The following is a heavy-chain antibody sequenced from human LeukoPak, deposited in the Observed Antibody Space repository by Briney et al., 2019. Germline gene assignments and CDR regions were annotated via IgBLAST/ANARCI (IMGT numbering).Heavy chain of an antibody. V-gene: IGHV3-21*01. CDR2: LSGSNNYI. CDR3: ARGYTHGLDV. CDR1: GFTFSSYI. Sequence: GGSLRLSCAASGFTFSSYIMNWVRQAPTKALEWVSSLSGSNNYIYYAESVKGRFTISRDNAKNSLYLQMNSLRADDTAVYYCARGYTHGLDVWGQGTTVTVS. D-gene: IGHD5-18*01. J-gene: IGHJ6*02.